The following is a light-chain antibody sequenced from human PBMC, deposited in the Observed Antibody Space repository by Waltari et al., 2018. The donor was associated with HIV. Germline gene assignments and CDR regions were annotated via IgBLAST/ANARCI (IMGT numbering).Light chain of an antibody. J-gene: IGLJ2*01. Sequence: QSALTQPPSASGPPGQSVTTSCPGTRRDIGGSNNVSWHRQHTGKAPKLMMYDVIKRPSGVPDRFSGSKSGNTASLTVSGLQPEDEADYYCSSHAGSKVVFGGGTRLTVL. V-gene: IGLV2-8*01. CDR2: DVI. CDR3: SSHAGSKVV. CDR1: RRDIGGSNN.